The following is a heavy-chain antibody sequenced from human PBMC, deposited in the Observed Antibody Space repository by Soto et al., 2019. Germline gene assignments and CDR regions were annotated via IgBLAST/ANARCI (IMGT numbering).Heavy chain of an antibody. D-gene: IGHD6-13*01. CDR3: ARDGPPPPAFPAIAAAGTLAGFDP. Sequence: SETLSLTCTVSGGSISSDYWSWIRQPPGKGLEWMGYIYYSGSTNYNPSLKSRVTISVDTSKNQFSLKLSSVTAADTAVYYCARDGPPPPAFPAIAAAGTLAGFDPWGQGTLVTVSS. J-gene: IGHJ5*02. CDR2: IYYSGST. CDR1: GGSISSDY. V-gene: IGHV4-59*01.